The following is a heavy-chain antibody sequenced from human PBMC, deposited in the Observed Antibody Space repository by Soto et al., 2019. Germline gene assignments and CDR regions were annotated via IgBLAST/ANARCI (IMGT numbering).Heavy chain of an antibody. J-gene: IGHJ4*02. V-gene: IGHV3-21*01. D-gene: IGHD2-15*01. CDR1: GFTFNSYS. CDR3: ARDGGVAATLANYFDY. Sequence: ASVKVSCRASGFTFNSYSMNWVRQAPGKGLEWVSSMSRSSRYIYYADSVKGRFTISRDNAKNSVYLQMNSLRAEDTAVYYCARDGGVAATLANYFDYWGQGTLVTVSS. CDR2: MSRSSRYI.